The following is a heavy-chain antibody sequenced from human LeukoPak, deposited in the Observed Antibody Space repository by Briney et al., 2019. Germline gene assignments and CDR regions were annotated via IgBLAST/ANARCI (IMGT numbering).Heavy chain of an antibody. CDR1: GFTFSDHY. D-gene: IGHD3-16*01. CDR2: ISSSGSNT. V-gene: IGHV3-11*06. Sequence: KPGGSLRLSCAASGFTFSDHYMSWIRQAPGRGLEWVSCISSSGSNTDYADSVKGRFTISRDNAKNSLYLQMNSLRDEDTAVYYCARDPGGDYWGQGTLVTVSS. J-gene: IGHJ4*02. CDR3: ARDPGGDY.